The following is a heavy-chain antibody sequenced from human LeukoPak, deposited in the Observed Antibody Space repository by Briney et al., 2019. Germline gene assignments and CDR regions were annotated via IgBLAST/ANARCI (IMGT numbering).Heavy chain of an antibody. CDR1: GFTVSSNY. CDR2: IYSGGST. V-gene: IGHV3-53*04. CDR3: ARDHYTFHYYYGMDV. Sequence: GGSLRLSCAASGFTVSSNYMSWVRQAPGKGLEWVSVIYSGGSTYYADSVKGRFTISRHNSKNTLYLQMNSLRAEDTAVYYCARDHYTFHYYYGMDVWGQGTTVTVSS. J-gene: IGHJ6*02. D-gene: IGHD4-11*01.